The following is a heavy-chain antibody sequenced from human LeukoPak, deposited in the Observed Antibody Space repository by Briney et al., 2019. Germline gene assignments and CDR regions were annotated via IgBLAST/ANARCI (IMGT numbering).Heavy chain of an antibody. Sequence: GGSLRLSCAASGFTVSSNYMSWVRQAPGKGLEWLSSIYAGGSTYYADSVKGRYTISRHNSNTLYLQMNSLKTEDTAVYYCARVRLDYYETRIDSFDIWGQGTMVTVSS. CDR3: ARVRLDYYETRIDSFDI. D-gene: IGHD3-22*01. CDR1: GFTVSSNY. J-gene: IGHJ3*02. V-gene: IGHV3-53*04. CDR2: IYAGGST.